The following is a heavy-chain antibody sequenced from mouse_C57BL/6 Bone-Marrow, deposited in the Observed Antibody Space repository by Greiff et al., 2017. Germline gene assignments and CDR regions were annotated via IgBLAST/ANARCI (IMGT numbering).Heavy chain of an antibody. V-gene: IGHV5-6*01. CDR3: ARQDYYGSSYSWFAY. D-gene: IGHD1-1*01. J-gene: IGHJ3*01. CDR2: ISSGGSYT. Sequence: EVKLMESGGDLVKPGGSLKLSCAASGFTFSSYGMSWVRQTPDKRLEWVATISSGGSYTYYPDSVKGRFTFSRDNAKNTLYLQMSSLKSEDTAMYYCARQDYYGSSYSWFAYWGQGTLVTVSA. CDR1: GFTFSSYG.